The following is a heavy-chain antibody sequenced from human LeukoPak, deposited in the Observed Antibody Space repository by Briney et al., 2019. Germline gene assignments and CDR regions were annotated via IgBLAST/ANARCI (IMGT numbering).Heavy chain of an antibody. CDR2: IFYSGSP. CDR1: GDSISSYY. V-gene: IGHV4-59*01. J-gene: IGHJ3*02. D-gene: IGHD3-16*01. Sequence: SETLSLTCTVSGDSISSYYRSWIRQPPGKGLEGIVNIFYSGSPNYNPSLMSRVPMSLDTSKNQFSLKLTSVTAADTAVYYCARFADIWGQGTMVTVSS. CDR3: ARFADI.